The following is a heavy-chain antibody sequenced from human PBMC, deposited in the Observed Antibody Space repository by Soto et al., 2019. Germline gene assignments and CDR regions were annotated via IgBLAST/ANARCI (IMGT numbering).Heavy chain of an antibody. V-gene: IGHV4-34*01. J-gene: IGHJ5*02. Sequence: QVQLQQWGAGLLKPSETLSLTCAVYGGSFSGYYWSWIRHPPGKGLQWLGEINQSGSTNYNPSIKRRVTISVDTTNNQSSLKLSSVTAADTAVYYCARDSRQYMWVRGVTRYNWFDPWGQGTLVTVSS. CDR3: ARDSRQYMWVRGVTRYNWFDP. CDR1: GGSFSGYY. D-gene: IGHD3-10*01. CDR2: INQSGST.